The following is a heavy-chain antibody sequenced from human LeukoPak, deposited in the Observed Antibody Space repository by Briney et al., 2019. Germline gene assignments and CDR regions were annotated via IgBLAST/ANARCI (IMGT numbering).Heavy chain of an antibody. V-gene: IGHV4-61*02. CDR1: GGSISSGSYY. CDR2: IYTSGST. J-gene: IGHJ3*02. Sequence: SETLSLTCTVSGGSISSGSYYWSWIRQPAGKGLEWIGRIYTSGSTNYNPSLKSRVTISVDTSKNQFSLKLSSVTAADTAVYYCARDQSLGGSGSSRLHAFDIWGQGTMATVSS. CDR3: ARDQSLGGSGSSRLHAFDI. D-gene: IGHD3-10*01.